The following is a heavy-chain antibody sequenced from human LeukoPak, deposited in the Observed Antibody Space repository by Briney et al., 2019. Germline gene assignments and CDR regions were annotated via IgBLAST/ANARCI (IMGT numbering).Heavy chain of an antibody. CDR3: ARGKTDDYGDRYFDY. J-gene: IGHJ4*02. D-gene: IGHD4-17*01. V-gene: IGHV4-38-2*01. Sequence: SETLSLTCAVSGYSISSGYYWGWIRQPPGKGLEWIGSIYHSGSTYYNPSLKSRVTISVDTSENQFSLKLSSVTAADTAVYYCARGKTDDYGDRYFDYWGQGTLVTVSS. CDR1: GYSISSGYY. CDR2: IYHSGST.